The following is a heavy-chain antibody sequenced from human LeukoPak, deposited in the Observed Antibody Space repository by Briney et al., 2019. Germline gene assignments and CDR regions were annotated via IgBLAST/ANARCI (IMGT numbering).Heavy chain of an antibody. V-gene: IGHV3-66*02. D-gene: IGHD1-14*01. Sequence: GGSLILSCAASGIIVSDNYMTWVRQAPGKGLELVSLIKSGGDTTYADSVKGRFTISRDNSKHTLYLQMNSLRVEDTGVYYCAYPAAEGYHYYYMDVWGKGTTVSVYS. J-gene: IGHJ6*03. CDR3: AYPAAEGYHYYYMDV. CDR2: IKSGGDT. CDR1: GIIVSDNY.